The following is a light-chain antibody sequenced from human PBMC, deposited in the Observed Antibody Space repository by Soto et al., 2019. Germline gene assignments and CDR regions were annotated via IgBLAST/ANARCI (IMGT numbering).Light chain of an antibody. J-gene: IGKJ1*01. Sequence: ENVLTQSPGTLSLSPGERATLSCRASQTVSSSFLAWYQQKPGQATSLLIYGSSSRASGIPDRFSGSGSGTDFTLTISRLEPEDFAPYYCQQYNNWPQPFGQGT. CDR2: GSS. CDR1: QTVSSSF. CDR3: QQYNNWPQP. V-gene: IGKV3-20*01.